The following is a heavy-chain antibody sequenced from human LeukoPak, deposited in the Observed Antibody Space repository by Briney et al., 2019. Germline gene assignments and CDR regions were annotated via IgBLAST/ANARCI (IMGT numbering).Heavy chain of an antibody. V-gene: IGHV5-51*01. Sequence: GESLKISCMGSGYRFTTYWIDWVRQVPGKGLEWMGLIQPADSQTRYNPSFQGQVTLSDDKSINTAYLQWSSLRPSDTAIYYCARRLRTGGFDIWGQGTMVTVSS. CDR2: IQPADSQT. CDR1: GYRFTTYW. D-gene: IGHD1-1*01. J-gene: IGHJ3*02. CDR3: ARRLRTGGFDI.